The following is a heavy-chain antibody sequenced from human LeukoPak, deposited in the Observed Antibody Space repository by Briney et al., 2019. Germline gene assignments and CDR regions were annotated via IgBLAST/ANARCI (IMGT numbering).Heavy chain of an antibody. CDR2: IHGSGDTT. Sequence: GGSLRLSCAASAFSFSSFAMTWVRQVPGKGLEWVSAIHGSGDTTYYADSVKGRFTISRDNSRKMMYLQMNSLRVEDTAVYYCAKDPNSDYVGAFDGWGQGTMVTVSS. J-gene: IGHJ3*01. D-gene: IGHD4-23*01. CDR3: AKDPNSDYVGAFDG. V-gene: IGHV3-23*01. CDR1: AFSFSSFA.